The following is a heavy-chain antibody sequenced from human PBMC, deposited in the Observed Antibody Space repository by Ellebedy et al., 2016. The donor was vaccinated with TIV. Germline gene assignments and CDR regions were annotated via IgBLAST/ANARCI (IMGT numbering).Heavy chain of an antibody. V-gene: IGHV3-7*01. J-gene: IGHJ4*02. CDR3: AKSSVAATACFDH. Sequence: GESLKISCVASGFSFSTHYMTWVRQAPGKGLEWLAKIIPDGSGADYVDAVNGRFTLSRDNTKNSLYLQMNSLRDEDTAVYYCAKSSVAATACFDHWGQGTLVTVSS. CDR1: GFSFSTHY. CDR2: IIPDGSGA. D-gene: IGHD6-13*01.